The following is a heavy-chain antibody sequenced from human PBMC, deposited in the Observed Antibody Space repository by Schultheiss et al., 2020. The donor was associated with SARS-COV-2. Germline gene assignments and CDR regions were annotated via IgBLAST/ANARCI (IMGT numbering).Heavy chain of an antibody. V-gene: IGHV4-59*12. Sequence: SETLSLTCAVYGGSFSGYYWSWIRQPPGKGLEWIGYIYYSGSTNYNPSLKSRVTISVDTSKNQFSLKLSSVTAADTAVYYCARGLGIAARLDWFDPWGQGTLVTVSS. J-gene: IGHJ5*02. CDR1: GGSFSGYY. CDR2: IYYSGST. CDR3: ARGLGIAARLDWFDP. D-gene: IGHD6-6*01.